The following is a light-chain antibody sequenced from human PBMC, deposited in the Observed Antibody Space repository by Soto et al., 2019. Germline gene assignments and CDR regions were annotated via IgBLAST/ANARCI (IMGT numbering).Light chain of an antibody. V-gene: IGLV2-14*03. CDR1: SSDVGAFNY. J-gene: IGLJ1*01. CDR3: SSYTTRNTEV. CDR2: DVN. Sequence: QSALTQPASVSGSPGQSISISCIGTSSDVGAFNYVSWYQHHPGKAPQLIIYDVNSRPSGVSNRFSASKSGNTASLTISGLQAEDEADYYCSSYTTRNTEVFGTGTKVTVL.